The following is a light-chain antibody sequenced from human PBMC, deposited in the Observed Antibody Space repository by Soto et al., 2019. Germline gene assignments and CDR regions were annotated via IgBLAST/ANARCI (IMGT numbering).Light chain of an antibody. CDR3: QQYNNWLTWT. Sequence: EIVMTQSPATLSVSPGERATLSCRASQSVSYKLAWYQQKPGQAPRLLIYGASTRATGIPARFSGSGSGTEFTLTIDSLQSEDFAVYYCQQYNNWLTWTFGQGTKVDIK. CDR2: GAS. V-gene: IGKV3-15*01. CDR1: QSVSYK. J-gene: IGKJ1*01.